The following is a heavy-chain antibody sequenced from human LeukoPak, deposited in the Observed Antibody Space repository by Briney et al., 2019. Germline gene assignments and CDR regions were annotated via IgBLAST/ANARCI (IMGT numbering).Heavy chain of an antibody. Sequence: GGSLRLSCAASGSTFSSYAMSWVRQAPGMGLEWVSSIGSSGDITYYADSVKGRFTISRDNSKNTLYLQMNSLRAEDTAVYYCARDIDNGDYVVYWGQGTLVTVSS. CDR1: GSTFSSYA. CDR3: ARDIDNGDYVVY. V-gene: IGHV3-23*01. D-gene: IGHD4-17*01. J-gene: IGHJ4*02. CDR2: IGSSGDIT.